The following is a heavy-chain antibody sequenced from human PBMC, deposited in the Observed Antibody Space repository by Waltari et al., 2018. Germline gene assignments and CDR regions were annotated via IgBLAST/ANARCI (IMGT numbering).Heavy chain of an antibody. CDR2: ISSDSNYI. D-gene: IGHD7-27*01. V-gene: IGHV3-21*01. CDR3: ATGGWGFYFDY. Sequence: EVQLVESGGGLVKPGGSLRLSCVASQFIISTYNMNWVRQAPGKGLEWVASISSDSNYIHYADSVKGRFTISRDNAKNSLYLQMNSLRAEDTAVYYCATGGWGFYFDYWGQGTLVTVSS. CDR1: QFIISTYN. J-gene: IGHJ4*02.